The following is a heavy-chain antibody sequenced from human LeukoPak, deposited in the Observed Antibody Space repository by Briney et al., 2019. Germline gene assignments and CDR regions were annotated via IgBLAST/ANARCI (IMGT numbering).Heavy chain of an antibody. Sequence: GGSLRLSCAASGFTFSSYEMNWVRQAPGKGLEWVSYISSSGSTIYYADSVKGRFTISRDNAKNTLYLQMNSLRAEDTAVYYCERDLGKYYETGDNCFDPWGQGTLVTVPS. J-gene: IGHJ5*02. CDR1: GFTFSSYE. CDR2: ISSSGSTI. CDR3: ERDLGKYYETGDNCFDP. V-gene: IGHV3-48*03. D-gene: IGHD3-22*01.